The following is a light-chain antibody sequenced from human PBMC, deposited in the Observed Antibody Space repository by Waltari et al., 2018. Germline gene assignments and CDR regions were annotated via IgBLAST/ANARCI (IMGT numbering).Light chain of an antibody. J-gene: IGKJ4*01. CDR3: QQRGNWPLT. CDR2: DTS. Sequence: EIVLTQSPATLSLSPGERATLSCRASESLGDYLVWYQQKPGQAPRLLIYDTSNRAIVIPARCSGSRSGTDFTLTSRSLEPEYSAVYYCQQRGNWPLTFGGGTKVEIK. V-gene: IGKV3-11*01. CDR1: ESLGDY.